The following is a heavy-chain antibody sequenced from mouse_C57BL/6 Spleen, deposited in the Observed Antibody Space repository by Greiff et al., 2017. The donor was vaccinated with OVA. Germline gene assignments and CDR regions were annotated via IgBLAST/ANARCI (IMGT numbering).Heavy chain of an antibody. J-gene: IGHJ2*01. CDR3: AREEANWAFDY. D-gene: IGHD4-1*01. Sequence: QVQLQQSGPELVKPGASVKISCKASGYAFSSSWMNWVKQRPGKGLEWIGRIYLGDGDTNYNGKFKGKATLTADKSSSTAYMQLRSLTSEDSAVYCCAREEANWAFDYWGQGTTLTVSS. CDR1: GYAFSSSW. V-gene: IGHV1-82*01. CDR2: IYLGDGDT.